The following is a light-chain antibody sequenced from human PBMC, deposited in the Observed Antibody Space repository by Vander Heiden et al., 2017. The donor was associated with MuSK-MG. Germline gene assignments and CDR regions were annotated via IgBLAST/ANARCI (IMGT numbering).Light chain of an antibody. J-gene: IGKJ5*01. Sequence: DIQLTQSPSLLSASVGDRVTITCRAIQGISSYLAWYQQKPGKAPKLLIYAASTLQSGVPSRFSGSGSGTEFTLTISSLQPEDFATYYCQRLNSYPPNTFGQGTPLEIK. CDR3: QRLNSYPPNT. V-gene: IGKV1-9*01. CDR1: QGISSY. CDR2: AAS.